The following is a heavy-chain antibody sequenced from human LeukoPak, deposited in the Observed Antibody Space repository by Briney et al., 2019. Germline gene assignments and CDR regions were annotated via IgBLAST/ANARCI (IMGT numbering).Heavy chain of an antibody. J-gene: IGHJ4*02. CDR2: IYYSGNS. Sequence: SETLSLTCAVSGYSICSTNWWGWIRQPPGKGLEWIGYIYYSGNSNYNPSLKSRVTMSVDTSKNQFSLNLSSVTALDTAVYYCARIFLGYSSGWYFDYWGQGTLVTVSS. CDR1: GYSICSTNW. CDR3: ARIFLGYSSGWYFDY. D-gene: IGHD6-19*01. V-gene: IGHV4-28*06.